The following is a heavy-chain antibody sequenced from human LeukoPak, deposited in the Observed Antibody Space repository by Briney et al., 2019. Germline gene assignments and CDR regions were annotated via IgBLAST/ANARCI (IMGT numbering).Heavy chain of an antibody. J-gene: IGHJ4*02. D-gene: IGHD6-19*01. V-gene: IGHV3-7*01. Sequence: PGGSLRLSCAASGFTFSRFWMTWVRQAPGKGLEWVANIKQDGSEKYYVDSVKGRFTISRDNAKNSLYPQMNSLRVEDTAVYYCAGSGWQVYLDYWGQGTLVTVSS. CDR3: AGSGWQVYLDY. CDR1: GFTFSRFW. CDR2: IKQDGSEK.